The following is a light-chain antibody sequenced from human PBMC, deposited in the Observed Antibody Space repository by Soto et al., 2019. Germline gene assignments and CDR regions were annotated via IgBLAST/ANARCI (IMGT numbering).Light chain of an antibody. Sequence: DVVMTQSPLSLPVTLGQPDSISCRSSQSLVYSDGNTYLNWFHQRPGQSPRRLIDKVSNRDSGVPDRCSGSGSGTDFTLQISRVEAEDVGIYCCIQGSLWPPTFGQGTKVEIK. CDR1: QSLVYSDGNTY. J-gene: IGKJ1*01. V-gene: IGKV2-30*01. CDR3: IQGSLWPPT. CDR2: KVS.